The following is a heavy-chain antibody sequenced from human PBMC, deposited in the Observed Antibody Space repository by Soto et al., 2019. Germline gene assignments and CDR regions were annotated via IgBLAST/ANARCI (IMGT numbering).Heavy chain of an antibody. CDR3: VKGNQLLRYYFEF. CDR2: ITSDGDST. D-gene: IGHD2-15*01. Sequence: GGSLRLSCSVSGFTFSNYAMHWVRQAPGEGLEYVSGITSDGDSTYHADSVKGRFTISRDNSKNTLYLQMSSLRLEDTAIYYCVKGNQLLRYYFEFWGQGTLVTVSS. J-gene: IGHJ4*02. CDR1: GFTFSNYA. V-gene: IGHV3-64D*06.